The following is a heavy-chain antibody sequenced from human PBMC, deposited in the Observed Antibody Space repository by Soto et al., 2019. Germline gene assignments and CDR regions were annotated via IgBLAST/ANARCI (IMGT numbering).Heavy chain of an antibody. CDR3: AKDRLAGNFDY. CDR1: VYTFTSYY. CDR2: INPSGGST. Sequence: ASVTVSCKASVYTFTSYYRHWVRQAPGQGLEWMGIINPSGGSTSYAQKFQGRVTMTRDTSTSTVYMELSSLRSEDTAVYYCAKDRLAGNFDYWGQGTQVTVSS. J-gene: IGHJ4*02. V-gene: IGHV1-46*01.